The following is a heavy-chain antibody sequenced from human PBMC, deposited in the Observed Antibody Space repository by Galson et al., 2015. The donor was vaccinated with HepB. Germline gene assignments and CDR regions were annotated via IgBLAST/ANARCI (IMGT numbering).Heavy chain of an antibody. CDR3: VKGGLVGATTLCDY. Sequence: SLRLSCAASGFTFSSYGMHWVRQAPGKGLEWVAFIRYDGSNKYYADSVKGRFTISRDNSKNTLYLQMSSLRAEDTAVYYCVKGGLVGATTLCDYWGQGTLVTVSS. CDR1: GFTFSSYG. V-gene: IGHV3-30*02. CDR2: IRYDGSNK. D-gene: IGHD1-26*01. J-gene: IGHJ4*02.